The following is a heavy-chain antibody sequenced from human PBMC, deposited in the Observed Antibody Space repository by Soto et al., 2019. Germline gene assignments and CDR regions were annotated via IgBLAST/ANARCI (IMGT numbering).Heavy chain of an antibody. D-gene: IGHD6-6*01. Sequence: QVQLVQSGAEVKKPGASVKVSCKASGYSFTSYDINWVRQATGQGLEWMGWMNPNSGNTGYAQKFQGRVTMTSNTSISTTYMELSSLRSEDTAVYYCARVSICSSSEDFQHWGQGTLVTVSS. CDR2: MNPNSGNT. CDR1: GYSFTSYD. V-gene: IGHV1-8*01. J-gene: IGHJ1*01. CDR3: ARVSICSSSEDFQH.